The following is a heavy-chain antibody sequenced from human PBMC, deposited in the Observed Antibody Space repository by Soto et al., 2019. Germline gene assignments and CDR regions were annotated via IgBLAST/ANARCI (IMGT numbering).Heavy chain of an antibody. CDR1: GYSFINFW. CDR2: IYPGDFTI. J-gene: IGHJ4*02. D-gene: IGHD4-17*01. V-gene: IGHV5-51*01. Sequence: GASLPISWKVSGYSFINFWIGRVRHMPGKGLEWMGIIYPGDFTIKYSPSFQGQVTISADRSINTAYLQWSSLKPSDTAIYYCARRHYEGQGFDYWGQRTVVTVSS. CDR3: ARRHYEGQGFDY.